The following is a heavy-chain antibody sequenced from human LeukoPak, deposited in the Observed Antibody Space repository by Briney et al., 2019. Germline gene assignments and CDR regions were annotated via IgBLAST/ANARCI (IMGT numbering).Heavy chain of an antibody. Sequence: GGSLRLSCAASGFTVSSNYMSWVRQAPGKGLEWVSVIYGGGSTYYADSVKGRFTISRDNSKNTLYLQMNSLRAEDTAVYYCASEVWGRYCSSTSCYKDYMDAWGKGTTVTISS. J-gene: IGHJ6*03. D-gene: IGHD2-2*02. CDR2: IYGGGST. CDR1: GFTVSSNY. CDR3: ASEVWGRYCSSTSCYKDYMDA. V-gene: IGHV3-66*01.